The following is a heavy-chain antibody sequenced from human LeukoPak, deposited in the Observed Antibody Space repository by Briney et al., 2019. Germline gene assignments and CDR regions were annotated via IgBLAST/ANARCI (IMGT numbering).Heavy chain of an antibody. CDR3: ARGSIAAAGSNDY. V-gene: IGHV4-34*01. CDR1: GGSFNGYY. Sequence: SETLSLTCAVYGGSFNGYYWSWIRQPPGKGLEWIGEINHSGSTNYNPSLKSRVTISVDTSKNQLSLKLSSVTAADTAVYYCARGSIAAAGSNDYWGQGTLVTVSS. CDR2: INHSGST. D-gene: IGHD6-13*01. J-gene: IGHJ4*02.